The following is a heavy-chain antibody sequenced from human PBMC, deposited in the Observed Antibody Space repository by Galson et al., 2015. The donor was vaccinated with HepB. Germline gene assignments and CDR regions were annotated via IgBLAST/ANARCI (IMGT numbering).Heavy chain of an antibody. CDR2: ISGNEIST. CDR1: GFIFSSYG. Sequence: SLRLSCAASGFIFSSYGMSWVRQAPGKGLEWVSGISGNEISTYYADSVKGRFTISRDNSKNTVYLQMNSLRAEDTAVYYCAKLPGIASIGYFDYWGQGTLVTVSS. CDR3: AKLPGIASIGYFDY. V-gene: IGHV3-23*01. D-gene: IGHD6-13*01. J-gene: IGHJ4*02.